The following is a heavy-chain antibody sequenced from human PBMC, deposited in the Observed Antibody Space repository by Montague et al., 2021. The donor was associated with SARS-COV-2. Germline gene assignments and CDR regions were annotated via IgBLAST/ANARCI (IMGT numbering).Heavy chain of an antibody. Sequence: SETLSLTCSVSGGSVRSGSYYWSWIRQPPGKGLHWIGNVLYTEVTSFNPSLKSRLTMSVDSSKNEFSLNLRSVTAADTAVYYCAMTAVIRYQYYFDNWGQGTVVAVSS. D-gene: IGHD3-16*02. J-gene: IGHJ4*02. V-gene: IGHV4-61*01. CDR2: VLYTEVT. CDR3: AMTAVIRYQYYFDN. CDR1: GGSVRSGSYY.